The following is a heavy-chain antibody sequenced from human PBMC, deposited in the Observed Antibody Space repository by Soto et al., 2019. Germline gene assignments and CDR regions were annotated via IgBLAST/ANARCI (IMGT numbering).Heavy chain of an antibody. CDR2: ISYDGSNK. V-gene: IGHV3-30-3*01. CDR3: ARDAAD. Sequence: QVQLVESGGGVVQPGRSLRLSCAASGFTFSSYAMHWVRQAPGKGLEWVAVISYDGSNKYYADSVKGRFTISRDNSKNTLYLQMNCLRAEDTAVYYCARDAADWGQGTMVTVSS. D-gene: IGHD6-25*01. J-gene: IGHJ3*01. CDR1: GFTFSSYA.